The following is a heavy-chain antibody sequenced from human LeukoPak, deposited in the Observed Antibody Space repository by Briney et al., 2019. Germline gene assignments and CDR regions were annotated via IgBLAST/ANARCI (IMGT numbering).Heavy chain of an antibody. J-gene: IGHJ6*02. CDR1: GYSFTGYY. Sequence: ASVKVSCKASGYSFTGYYIHWVRQAPGQGVEWMGWINPNSGGTKYAQKFQGGLTMTRDTSISTANMELSRLRSDDTAVYYCARERTTVVTLDYYYGMDVWGQGTTVTVSS. V-gene: IGHV1-2*02. CDR3: ARERTTVVTLDYYYGMDV. CDR2: INPNSGGT. D-gene: IGHD4-23*01.